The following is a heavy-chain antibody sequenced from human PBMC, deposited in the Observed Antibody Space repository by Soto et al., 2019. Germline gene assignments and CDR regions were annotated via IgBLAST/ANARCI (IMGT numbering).Heavy chain of an antibody. D-gene: IGHD6-6*01. Sequence: QLQLQESGPGLVKPSETLSLTCTVSGGSISSSSYYWGWIRQPPGKGREWIGSIYYSGSTYYNPSLKSRVTISVDTSKNQFSLKLSSVTAADTAVYYCARHLRAARANYFDYWGQGTLVTVSS. J-gene: IGHJ4*02. V-gene: IGHV4-39*01. CDR3: ARHLRAARANYFDY. CDR1: GGSISSSSYY. CDR2: IYYSGST.